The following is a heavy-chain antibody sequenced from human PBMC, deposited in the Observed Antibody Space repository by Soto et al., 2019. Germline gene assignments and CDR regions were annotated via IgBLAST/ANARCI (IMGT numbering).Heavy chain of an antibody. J-gene: IGHJ4*02. D-gene: IGHD3-10*01. V-gene: IGHV1-18*01. CDR3: ARFKRPEHYYGSGTRSLDY. CDR1: GYTFTHYG. CDR2: ISAFTGDT. Sequence: QVQLVQSGAEVKKPGASVKVSCRTSGYTFTHYGIAWVRQAPGQGREWMGWISAFTGDTNYAQILQGRVTMTTDTSTTTAYIELTTLESDDTAVYYCARFKRPEHYYGSGTRSLDYWGQGPLVTVSS.